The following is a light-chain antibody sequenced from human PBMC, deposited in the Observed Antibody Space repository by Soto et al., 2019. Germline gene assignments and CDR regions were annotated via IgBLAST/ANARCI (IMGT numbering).Light chain of an antibody. CDR3: QQYGGSPPT. CDR1: QSVSRY. J-gene: IGKJ1*01. Sequence: IVLTQSPGTLSLSPGESTTLSCWASQSVSRYFAWYQQRPGQGPRLLIYGASNRATGIPDRFSGSGSGTHFTLTIDRLEPEDFGLYYCQQYGGSPPTFGQGTKVDIK. CDR2: GAS. V-gene: IGKV3-20*01.